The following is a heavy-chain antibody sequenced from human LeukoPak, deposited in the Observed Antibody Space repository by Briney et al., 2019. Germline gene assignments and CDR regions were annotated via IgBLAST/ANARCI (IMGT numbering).Heavy chain of an antibody. J-gene: IGHJ3*02. V-gene: IGHV3-23*01. D-gene: IGHD2-2*01. CDR3: AKGVPAATDAFDI. CDR2: ISGSGGST. Sequence: GGSLRLSCAASGFTFSSYGMTWVRQAPGKGLEWVSGISGSGGSTYYADSVKGRFTISRDNSKNTLYLQMNSLRAKDMAVYYCAKGVPAATDAFDIWGQGTMVTISS. CDR1: GFTFSSYG.